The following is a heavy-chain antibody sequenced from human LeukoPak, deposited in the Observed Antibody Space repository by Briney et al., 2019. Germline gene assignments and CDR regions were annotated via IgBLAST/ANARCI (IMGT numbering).Heavy chain of an antibody. D-gene: IGHD5-18*01. J-gene: IGHJ6*03. CDR1: GFTFSSYS. CDR2: ISSSSSYI. Sequence: GGSLRLSCAASGFTFSSYSMNWVRQAPGKGLEWVSSISSSSSYIYYADSVKGRFTISRDNAKNSLYLQMNSLRAEDTAVYYCAGGGYSYGYYYYYMDVWGKGTTVTISS. CDR3: AGGGYSYGYYYYYMDV. V-gene: IGHV3-21*01.